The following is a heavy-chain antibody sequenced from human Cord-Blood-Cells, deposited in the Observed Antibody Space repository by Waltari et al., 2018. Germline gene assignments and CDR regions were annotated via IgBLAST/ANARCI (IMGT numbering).Heavy chain of an antibody. V-gene: IGHV3-53*01. CDR2: IYSGGST. CDR1: GFTVSSNY. CDR3: AREGKGSYYYFDY. D-gene: IGHD1-26*01. Sequence: EVQLVESGGGLIQPGGSLRLSCAASGFTVSSNYMSWVRQAPGKGLEWVSVIYSGGSTYYADSVKGRFTISRDNSKNTLYIQMNSLRAEDTAVYYCAREGKGSYYYFDYWGQGTLVTVSS. J-gene: IGHJ4*02.